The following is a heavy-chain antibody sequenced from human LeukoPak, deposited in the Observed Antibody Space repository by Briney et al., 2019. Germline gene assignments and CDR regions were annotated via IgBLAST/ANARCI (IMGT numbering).Heavy chain of an antibody. CDR2: IYYSGST. J-gene: IGHJ6*02. Sequence: SETLSLTCTVSGGSISSYYWSWIRQPPGKGLEWIGYIYYSGSTNYNPSLKSRVTISVDTSKNQFSLKLSSVTAADTAVYYCAREVILEWLSTPYYYYGMDVWGQGTTVTVSS. CDR1: GGSISSYY. D-gene: IGHD3-3*01. CDR3: AREVILEWLSTPYYYYGMDV. V-gene: IGHV4-59*12.